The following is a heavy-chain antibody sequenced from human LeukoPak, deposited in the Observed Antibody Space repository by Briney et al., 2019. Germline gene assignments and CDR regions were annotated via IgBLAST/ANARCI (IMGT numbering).Heavy chain of an antibody. Sequence: SETLSLTCAVYGGSFSGYYWSWIRQPPGKGLEWIGEINHSGSTNYNPSLKSRVTISVDTSKNQFSLKLSSVTAADTAVYYCARGWGYCSGGSCTQYYFDYWGQGTLVTVSS. D-gene: IGHD2-15*01. J-gene: IGHJ4*02. CDR1: GGSFSGYY. V-gene: IGHV4-34*01. CDR3: ARGWGYCSGGSCTQYYFDY. CDR2: INHSGST.